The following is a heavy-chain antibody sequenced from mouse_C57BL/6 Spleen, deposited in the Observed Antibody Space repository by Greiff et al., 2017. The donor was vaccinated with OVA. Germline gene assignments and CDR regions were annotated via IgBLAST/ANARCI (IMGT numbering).Heavy chain of an antibody. CDR2: ISDGGSYT. Sequence: EVQRVESGGGLVKPGGSLKLSCAASGFTFSSYAMSWVRQTPEKRLEWVATISDGGSYTYYPDNVKGRFTISRDNAKNNLYQQMSHLKSEDTAMYYCARFTVLYYFDDWGKGTTLTVSS. D-gene: IGHD1-1*01. J-gene: IGHJ2*01. V-gene: IGHV5-4*01. CDR3: ARFTVLYYFDD. CDR1: GFTFSSYA.